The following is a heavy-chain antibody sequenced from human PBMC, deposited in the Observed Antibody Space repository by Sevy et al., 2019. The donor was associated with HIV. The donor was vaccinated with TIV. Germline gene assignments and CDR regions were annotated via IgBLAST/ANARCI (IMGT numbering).Heavy chain of an antibody. V-gene: IGHV3-21*06. CDR1: GFTFSNYN. CDR3: ARGATSGWDYFDS. Sequence: RGSLRLSCVASGFTFSNYNINWVRQPPGKGLEWVSYISGLSNYIYYADSLGGRFTISRDNAKSSVYLQMNSLRTEDTALYYCARGATSGWDYFDSWGQGTLVTVSS. J-gene: IGHJ4*02. CDR2: ISGLSNYI. D-gene: IGHD6-19*01.